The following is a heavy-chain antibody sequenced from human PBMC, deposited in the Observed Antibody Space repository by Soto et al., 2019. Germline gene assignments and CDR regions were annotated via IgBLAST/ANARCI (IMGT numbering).Heavy chain of an antibody. J-gene: IGHJ5*02. D-gene: IGHD3-10*01. CDR3: AFRSTSGSYYMAFDP. CDR1: GGTFSSYA. CDR2: IIPIFGTA. Sequence: VASVKVSCKASGGTFSSYAISWVRQAPGQGLEWMGGIIPIFGTANYAQKFQGRVTITADESTSTAYMELSSLRSEDTAVYYCAFRSTSGSYYMAFDPWGQGTLVTVSS. V-gene: IGHV1-69*13.